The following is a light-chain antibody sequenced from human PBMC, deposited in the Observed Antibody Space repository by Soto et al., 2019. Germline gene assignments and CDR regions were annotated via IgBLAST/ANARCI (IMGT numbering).Light chain of an antibody. V-gene: IGKV3-11*01. Sequence: EIVLTQSPATLSLSPGERATLSCRASQSVSSYLAWYQQKPGQAPRLLIYDASNRATGIPARFSGSWSGTDFTLTVRSLEHEDFAVYYCQQRSNGPPEPTFGQGTKLEIK. CDR3: QQRSNGPPEPT. CDR1: QSVSSY. J-gene: IGKJ2*01. CDR2: DAS.